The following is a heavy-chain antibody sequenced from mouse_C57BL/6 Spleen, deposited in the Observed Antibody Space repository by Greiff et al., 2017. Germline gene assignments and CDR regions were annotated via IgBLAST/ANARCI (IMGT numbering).Heavy chain of an antibody. CDR2: IDPNSGGT. Sequence: QVQLQQPGAELVKPGASVKLSCKASGYTFTSYWMHWVKQRPGRGLEGIGRIDPNSGGTKYNEKFKSKATLTVDKPSSTAYMQLSSLTSEDSAVYYCAREAYGNYDAMDYWGQGTSVTVSS. J-gene: IGHJ4*01. D-gene: IGHD2-1*01. CDR1: GYTFTSYW. CDR3: AREAYGNYDAMDY. V-gene: IGHV1-72*01.